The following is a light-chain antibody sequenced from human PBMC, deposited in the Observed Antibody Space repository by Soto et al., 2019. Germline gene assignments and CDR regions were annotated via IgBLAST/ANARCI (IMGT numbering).Light chain of an antibody. Sequence: EIVLTQSPGTLSLSPGERATLSCRASQSVSSNYLAWYQQKPGQAPRLLIYDASSTATGIPDRFSGSGSETDFTLTISRLEPDDFAVYDGQQYGSSPWTFGHGTKVEIK. J-gene: IGKJ1*01. CDR2: DAS. V-gene: IGKV3-20*01. CDR1: QSVSSNY. CDR3: QQYGSSPWT.